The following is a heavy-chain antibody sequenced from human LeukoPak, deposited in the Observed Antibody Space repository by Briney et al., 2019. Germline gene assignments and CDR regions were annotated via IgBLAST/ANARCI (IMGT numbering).Heavy chain of an antibody. Sequence: QPGGSLRLSCAASGFTFSSYAMHWVRQAPGKGLEWVAVISYDGSNKYYADSVKGRFTISRDNSKNTLYLQMNSLRAEDTAVYYCAKSVDIVATWDPYYYYGMDVWGQGTTVTVSS. D-gene: IGHD5-12*01. CDR2: ISYDGSNK. J-gene: IGHJ6*02. V-gene: IGHV3-30-3*02. CDR1: GFTFSSYA. CDR3: AKSVDIVATWDPYYYYGMDV.